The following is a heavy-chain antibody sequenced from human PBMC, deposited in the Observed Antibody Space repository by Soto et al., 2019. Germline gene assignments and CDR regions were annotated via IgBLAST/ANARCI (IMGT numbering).Heavy chain of an antibody. J-gene: IGHJ5*02. Sequence: SWIRQPPGKGLEWIGYIYYSGSTYYNPSLKSRVTISVDTSKNQFSLKLSSVTAADTAVYYCARGTIFGVVIPWGQGTLVTVSS. CDR2: IYYSGST. CDR3: ARGTIFGVVIP. V-gene: IGHV4-30-4*08. D-gene: IGHD3-3*01.